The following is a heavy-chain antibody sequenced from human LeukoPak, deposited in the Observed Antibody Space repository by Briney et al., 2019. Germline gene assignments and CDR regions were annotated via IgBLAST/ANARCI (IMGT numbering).Heavy chain of an antibody. CDR2: IYYSGST. CDR1: GGSISSHY. Sequence: SETLSLTCTVSGGSISSHYWSWIRQPPGKGLVWIGYIYYSGSTNYNPSLKSRVTISVDTSKNQFSLKLSSVTAADTAVYYCASSRDGGATMDYFDYWGQGTLVTVSS. J-gene: IGHJ4*02. D-gene: IGHD1-26*01. V-gene: IGHV4-59*11. CDR3: ASSRDGGATMDYFDY.